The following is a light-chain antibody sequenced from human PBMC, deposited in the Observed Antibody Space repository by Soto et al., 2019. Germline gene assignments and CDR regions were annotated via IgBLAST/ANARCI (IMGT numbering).Light chain of an antibody. CDR1: QSVGSK. CDR2: DAS. CDR3: QQYNNWPPFT. J-gene: IGKJ3*01. V-gene: IGKV3-15*01. Sequence: EIVMTQSPATLSVSPGERASLSCRASQSVGSKLAWYQHKPGQAPRLLIYDASTRATGFPARFSGSGSGTDFTHTISSRQPEDFPVFYCQQYNNWPPFTFGPGTKGDIK.